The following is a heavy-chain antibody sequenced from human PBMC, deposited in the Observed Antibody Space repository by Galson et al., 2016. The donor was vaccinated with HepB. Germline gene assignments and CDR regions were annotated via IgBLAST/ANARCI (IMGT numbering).Heavy chain of an antibody. J-gene: IGHJ4*02. CDR2: ISGWNGNT. CDR1: GYNFHSYG. CDR3: VRDHSMNRGEYYYDK. D-gene: IGHD3-10*01. V-gene: IGHV1-18*01. Sequence: SVKVSCKASGYNFHSYGISWVRQVPGQGLEWMGWISGWNGNTNYAQKVQDRITLTTDTFTSTAYLDLRSLGSDDTAVYFCVRDHSMNRGEYYYDKWGQGTLVTVSS.